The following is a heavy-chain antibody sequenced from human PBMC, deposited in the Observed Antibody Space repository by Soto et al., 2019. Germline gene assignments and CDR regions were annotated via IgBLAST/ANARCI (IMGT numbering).Heavy chain of an antibody. J-gene: IGHJ6*02. Sequence: XGSLRLSCESSVFSFGSYSMNCVRHAPGKWLEWVSFISGRGTTTYYADSVKGRFTVSRDNAKNSLSLEVNSLRDEDTAVYYCARLGYCSSATRKYYFHYCGMDIRAHATTVPV. CDR2: ISGRGTTT. D-gene: IGHD2-2*01. CDR1: VFSFGSYS. V-gene: IGHV3-48*02. CDR3: ARLGYCSSATRKYYFHYCGMDI.